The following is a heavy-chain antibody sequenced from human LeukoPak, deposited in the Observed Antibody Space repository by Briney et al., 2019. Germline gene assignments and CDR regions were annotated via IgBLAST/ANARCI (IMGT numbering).Heavy chain of an antibody. J-gene: IGHJ4*02. CDR3: ARTYTAVHYFDY. D-gene: IGHD2-21*02. V-gene: IGHV1-2*02. CDR1: GYTFTGYY. CDR2: INPNSGGT. Sequence: ASVKVSCKASGYTFTGYYMHWVRQAPGQGLECMGWINPNSGGTNYAQKFQGRVTMTRDTSISTAYMELSRLTSDDTALYYCARTYTAVHYFDYWGQGTLVTVSS.